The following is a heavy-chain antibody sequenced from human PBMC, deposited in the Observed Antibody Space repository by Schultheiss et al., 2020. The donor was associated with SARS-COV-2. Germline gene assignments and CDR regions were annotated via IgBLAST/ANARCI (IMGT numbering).Heavy chain of an antibody. Sequence: GGSLRLSCAASGFTFSSYWMHWVRQAPGKGLEWVGRIKSKTDGGTTDYAAPVKGRFTISRDDSKNTLYLQMNSLKTEDTAVYYCTTDSGSYSAFDIWGQGTMVTVSS. CDR3: TTDSGSYSAFDI. V-gene: IGHV3-15*07. D-gene: IGHD1-26*01. CDR1: GFTFSSYW. CDR2: IKSKTDGGTT. J-gene: IGHJ3*02.